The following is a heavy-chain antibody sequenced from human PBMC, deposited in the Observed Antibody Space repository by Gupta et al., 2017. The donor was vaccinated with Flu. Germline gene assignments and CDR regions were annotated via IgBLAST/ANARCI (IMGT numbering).Heavy chain of an antibody. CDR3: TTDGFRRY. CDR2: IKSNLDGGTA. J-gene: IGHJ4*02. V-gene: IGHV3-15*01. Sequence: TNAWMSWVRQAPGKGLEWVGRIKSNLDGGTADYAAPVKGRFAISRDDSVDKLYLQMNSLNTEDTAVYYCTTDGFRRYWGQGTQVTVSS. D-gene: IGHD3-10*01. CDR1: TNAW.